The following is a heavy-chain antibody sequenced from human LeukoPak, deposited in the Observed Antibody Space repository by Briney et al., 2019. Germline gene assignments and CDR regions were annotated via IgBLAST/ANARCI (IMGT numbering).Heavy chain of an antibody. D-gene: IGHD3-3*01. J-gene: IGHJ6*03. CDR3: ARLVYDFWSGYYRFHYYYYMDV. CDR2: ISHTGDIT. CDR1: GGSFSHYY. Sequence: AETLSLTCAVYGGSFSHYYWTWVRQTPGKGLEWIGEISHTGDITNYKPSLKSRVTISVDSSKKQFSLKLSSVTAADTAVYYCARLVYDFWSGYYRFHYYYYMDVWGKGTTVTVSS. V-gene: IGHV4-34*01.